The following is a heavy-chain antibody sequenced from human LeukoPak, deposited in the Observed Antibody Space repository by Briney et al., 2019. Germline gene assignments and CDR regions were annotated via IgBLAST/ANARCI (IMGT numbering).Heavy chain of an antibody. CDR2: ISAYNGNT. J-gene: IGHJ1*01. V-gene: IGHV1-18*01. D-gene: IGHD2-2*01. CDR1: GYTFTSYG. CDR3: ARDLVELVGIVVVPAANNLYQH. Sequence: ASVKVSCKASGYTFTSYGISWVRQAPGQGLEWMGWISAYNGNTNYAQKLQGRVTMTTDTSTSTAYMELRSLRSDGTAVYYCARDLVELVGIVVVPAANNLYQHWGQGTLVTVSS.